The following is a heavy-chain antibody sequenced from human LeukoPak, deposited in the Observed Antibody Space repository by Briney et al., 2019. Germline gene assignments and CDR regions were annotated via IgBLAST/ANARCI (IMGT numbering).Heavy chain of an antibody. CDR3: ARDRGWLQLEYYFDY. D-gene: IGHD5-24*01. CDR2: IRYDGSNK. Sequence: GGSLRLSCAASGFTFSSYGMHWVRQAPGKGLEWVAFIRYDGSNKYYADSVKGRFTISRDNAKNSLYLQMNSLRAEDTAVYYCARDRGWLQLEYYFDYWGQGTLVTVSS. V-gene: IGHV3-30*02. J-gene: IGHJ4*02. CDR1: GFTFSSYG.